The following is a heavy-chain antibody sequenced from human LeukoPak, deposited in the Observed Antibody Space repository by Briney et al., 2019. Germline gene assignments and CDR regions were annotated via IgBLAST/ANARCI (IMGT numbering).Heavy chain of an antibody. J-gene: IGHJ6*03. V-gene: IGHV4-39*07. Sequence: SETLSLTCALSGGSVSGSYYYWGWIRQPPGKGLEWIGSIYYSGSTYYNPSLRSRVIISLDTSKNQFSLKLSSVTAADTAVYYCARNLREPTSSYYYYYMDVWGKGTTVTVSS. CDR3: ARNLREPTSSYYYYYMDV. CDR1: GGSVSGSYYY. D-gene: IGHD1-26*01. CDR2: IYYSGST.